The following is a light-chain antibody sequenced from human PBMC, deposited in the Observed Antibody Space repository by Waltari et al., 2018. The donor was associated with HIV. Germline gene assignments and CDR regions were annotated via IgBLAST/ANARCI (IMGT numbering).Light chain of an antibody. CDR2: WAS. J-gene: IGKJ2*01. Sequence: DIVITQSPDSMVVSLGDGATINWKTSRSVLYSSNTKNYLAWYQQKPGQPPKLLIYWASTREAWVPDRFSGSGSGTDFTLTISSLQAEDVAVYYCQQYYSTPYTFGQGTKLEIK. CDR1: RSVLYSSNTKNY. V-gene: IGKV4-1*01. CDR3: QQYYSTPYT.